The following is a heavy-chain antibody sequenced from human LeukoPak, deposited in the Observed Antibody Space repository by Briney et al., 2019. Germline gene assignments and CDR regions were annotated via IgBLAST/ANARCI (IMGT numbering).Heavy chain of an antibody. J-gene: IGHJ4*02. CDR3: AHGRGYNGYEV. CDR1: GFSLSTSAVG. V-gene: IGHV2-5*02. CDR2: IYWDDDK. Sequence: SGPTLVKPSETLRLTFTFSGFSLSTSAVGVVWIRQPPGKSLECLALIYWDDDKRYSPSLKSTHTITKDTSKNQVVLTMTSTDPVDTATYYCAHGRGYNGYEVWGQGTLVTVSS. D-gene: IGHD5-12*01.